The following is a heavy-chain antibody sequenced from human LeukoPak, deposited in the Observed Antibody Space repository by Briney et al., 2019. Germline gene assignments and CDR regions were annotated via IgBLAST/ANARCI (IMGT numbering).Heavy chain of an antibody. CDR3: ARDLFLPLENLNQEPGGH. CDR2: ISYDGSIK. CDR1: GFTFSSYA. V-gene: IGHV3-30-3*01. D-gene: IGHD1-14*01. J-gene: IGHJ4*02. Sequence: GGSLRLSCAASGFTFSSYAMQWVRQAPGKGLEWVAVISYDGSIKYYADSMTGRFTISRDNSKNTLYLQMNSLRAEDTAVYYCARDLFLPLENLNQEPGGHWGQGTLVTVSS.